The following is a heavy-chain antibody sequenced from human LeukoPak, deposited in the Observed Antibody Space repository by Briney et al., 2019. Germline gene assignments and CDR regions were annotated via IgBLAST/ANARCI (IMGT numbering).Heavy chain of an antibody. Sequence: SETLSLTCAVYGGSFSGYHWSWIRQTPGKGLEWIGEIDPYGGSNYNPSLKSRLTISVDTSKNQFSLKLSTVTAAATAVYYCATLAAAGTGYYMDVWGKGTTVTISS. CDR3: ATLAAAGTGYYMDV. V-gene: IGHV4-34*01. D-gene: IGHD6-13*01. J-gene: IGHJ6*03. CDR2: IDPYGGS. CDR1: GGSFSGYH.